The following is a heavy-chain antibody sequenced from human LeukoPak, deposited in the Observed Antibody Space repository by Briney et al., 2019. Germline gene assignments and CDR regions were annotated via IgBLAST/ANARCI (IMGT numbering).Heavy chain of an antibody. CDR3: ATGGPMIAVVITSRPFDI. V-gene: IGHV1-24*01. Sequence: ASVKVSCKLSGHSLTELSIHWVRQAPGKGLEWMGGFDPEYQKTIYAERFQDRVTLTEDTSTDTAYMELSSLRSDDTAVYYCATGGPMIAVVITSRPFDIWGQGTMVTVSS. CDR1: GHSLTELS. CDR2: FDPEYQKT. D-gene: IGHD3-22*01. J-gene: IGHJ3*02.